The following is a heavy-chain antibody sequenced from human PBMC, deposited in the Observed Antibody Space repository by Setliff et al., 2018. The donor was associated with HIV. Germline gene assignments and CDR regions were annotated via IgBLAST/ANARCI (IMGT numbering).Heavy chain of an antibody. CDR3: ARVYSRSWFFFDH. CDR2: ISASGST. V-gene: IGHV4-61*02. D-gene: IGHD6-13*01. Sequence: SEPLSLTCTVSGGSISTGVYYWSWIRQPADKALEWIGRISASGSTNYNPSLESRVTLSIDTSNNQFSLKLTSVTAADTAVYYCARVYSRSWFFFDHWGQGSLVTVSS. J-gene: IGHJ4*02. CDR1: GGSISTGVYY.